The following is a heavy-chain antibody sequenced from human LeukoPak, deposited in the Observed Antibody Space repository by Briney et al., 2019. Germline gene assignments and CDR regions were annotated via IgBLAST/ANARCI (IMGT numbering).Heavy chain of an antibody. CDR2: INHSGST. CDR3: ARPDYDINTGGDAFDI. Sequence: SETLSLTCAVYGGSFSGYYWSWIRQPPGKGLEWIGEINHSGSTNYNPSLKSRVTISVDTSKNQFSLKLSSVTAADTAVYYCARPDYDINTGGDAFDIWGQGTMVTVSS. D-gene: IGHD3-22*01. CDR1: GGSFSGYY. J-gene: IGHJ3*02. V-gene: IGHV4-34*01.